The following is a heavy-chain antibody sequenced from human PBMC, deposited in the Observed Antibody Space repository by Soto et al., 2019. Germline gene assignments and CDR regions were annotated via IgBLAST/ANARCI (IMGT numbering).Heavy chain of an antibody. CDR1: GYRFTAYH. D-gene: IGHD3-3*01. CDR2: INPNSGVT. V-gene: IGHV1-2*04. CDR3: ARENIFGVVREYYFDY. J-gene: IGHJ4*02. Sequence: QVQLVQSGAEVKKPGASVRVSCKASGYRFTAYHMHWVRQAPGQGLEWMGWINPNSGVTNYAQKFQAWVTVTRDTSISTVYMELSRLKSDDTAVYYCARENIFGVVREYYFDYWGQGTLVTVSS.